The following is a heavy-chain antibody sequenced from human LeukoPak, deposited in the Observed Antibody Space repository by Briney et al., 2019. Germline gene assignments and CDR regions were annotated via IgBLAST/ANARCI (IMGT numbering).Heavy chain of an antibody. V-gene: IGHV4-34*01. Sequence: PSETLSLTCAVYGGSFSGYYWSWIRQPPGKGLEWIGSIYYSGSTYYNPSLKSRVTISVDTSKNQFSLKLSSVTAADTAVYYCARRDDYGGLGYFQHWGQGTLVTVSS. J-gene: IGHJ1*01. CDR3: ARRDDYGGLGYFQH. D-gene: IGHD4-23*01. CDR2: IYYSGST. CDR1: GGSFSGYY.